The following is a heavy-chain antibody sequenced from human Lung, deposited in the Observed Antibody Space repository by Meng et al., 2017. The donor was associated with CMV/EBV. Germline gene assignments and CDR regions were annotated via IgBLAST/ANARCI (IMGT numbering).Heavy chain of an antibody. J-gene: IGHJ4*02. CDR1: GFTFSNYE. CDR3: ARNGQKNGTPANY. Sequence: GESLKISCAASGFTFSNYEMNWVRQAPGQGLEWVSYISTSGSTMYYADSVKGRFTVSRDNAKNSLYLQMNSLRAEDTAVYYCARNGQKNGTPANYWGQGTLVTVSS. CDR2: ISTSGSTM. V-gene: IGHV3-48*03. D-gene: IGHD1-1*01.